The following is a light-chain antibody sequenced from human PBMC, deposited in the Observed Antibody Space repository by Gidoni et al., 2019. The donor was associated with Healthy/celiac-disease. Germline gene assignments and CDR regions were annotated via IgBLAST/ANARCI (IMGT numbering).Light chain of an antibody. Sequence: DSQMTQSPSSLSASVGERVTITCRASQSISSYLNWYQQKPGKAPKLLIYAASSLQSGVPSRFSGSGSVTDFTLTISSLQPEDFATYYCQQSYSTPLFTFGPGTKVDI. J-gene: IGKJ3*01. V-gene: IGKV1-39*01. CDR3: QQSYSTPLFT. CDR1: QSISSY. CDR2: AAS.